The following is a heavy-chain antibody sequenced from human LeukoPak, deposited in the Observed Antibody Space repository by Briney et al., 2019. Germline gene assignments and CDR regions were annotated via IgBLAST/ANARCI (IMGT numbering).Heavy chain of an antibody. J-gene: IGHJ4*02. V-gene: IGHV4-59*08. Sequence: SETLSHTSTDSGGSICSYPGSWILQPPGKGLEWIGFVYYSGSTNYNPSLKSRVTISVDTSKNQFSLKLTSVTAADTAVYYCAGALGIAVALWGQGTLVTVSS. CDR3: AGALGIAVAL. D-gene: IGHD6-13*01. CDR2: VYYSGST. CDR1: GGSICSYP.